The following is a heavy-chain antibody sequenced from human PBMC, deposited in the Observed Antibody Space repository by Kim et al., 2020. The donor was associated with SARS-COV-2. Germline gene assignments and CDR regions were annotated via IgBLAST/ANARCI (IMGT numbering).Heavy chain of an antibody. V-gene: IGHV1-69*01. CDR3: ASRLRFLGNWFDP. D-gene: IGHD3-3*01. J-gene: IGHJ5*02. Sequence: AQKFQGRVTITADESTSTAYMELSSLRSEDTAVYYCASRLRFLGNWFDPWGQGTLVTVSS.